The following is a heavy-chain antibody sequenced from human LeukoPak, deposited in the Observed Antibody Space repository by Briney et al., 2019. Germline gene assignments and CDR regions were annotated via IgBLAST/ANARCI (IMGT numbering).Heavy chain of an antibody. Sequence: PGGSLRLSCAASGFTFCSYSMNWVRQAPGKGLECVSYISSSSSTIYYADSVKGRFTISRDNAKNSLYLQMNSLRDEDTAVYYCASHYDILAGSNRFDYWGQGTLVTVSS. CDR3: ASHYDILAGSNRFDY. CDR2: ISSSSSTI. V-gene: IGHV3-48*02. CDR1: GFTFCSYS. J-gene: IGHJ4*02. D-gene: IGHD3-9*01.